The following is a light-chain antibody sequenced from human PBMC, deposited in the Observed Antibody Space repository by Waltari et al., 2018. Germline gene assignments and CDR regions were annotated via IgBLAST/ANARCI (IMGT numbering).Light chain of an antibody. CDR3: QQRSNWPPLT. Sequence: EIVLTHSPVTLSLSPGERATLPCRASQSVSSYLAWYQQKPGQAPRLLIYDASNRASGIPARFSGSGFGTDFTLTISSLEPEDSAVYYCQQRSNWPPLTFGGGTKVEIK. J-gene: IGKJ4*01. CDR1: QSVSSY. V-gene: IGKV3-11*01. CDR2: DAS.